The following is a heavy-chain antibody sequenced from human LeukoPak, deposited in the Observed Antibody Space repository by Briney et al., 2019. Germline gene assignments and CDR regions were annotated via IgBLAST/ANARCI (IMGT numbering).Heavy chain of an antibody. Sequence: GGSLRLSCAASGFTFSDYYMSWIRQAPGKGLEWVSYISSSGTTIYDADSVKGRFTISRDNAKNSLYLQMNSLRAEDTAVYYCARDRLRTWYLDLWGRGTLVTVSS. CDR2: ISSSGTTI. CDR1: GFTFSDYY. V-gene: IGHV3-11*04. CDR3: ARDRLRTWYLDL. D-gene: IGHD2-8*01. J-gene: IGHJ2*01.